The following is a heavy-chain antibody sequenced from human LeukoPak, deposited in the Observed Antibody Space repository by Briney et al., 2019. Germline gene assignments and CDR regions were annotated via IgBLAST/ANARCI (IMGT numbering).Heavy chain of an antibody. D-gene: IGHD2-2*01. CDR1: GFTFRTYA. V-gene: IGHV3-23*01. Sequence: GGSLRLSCAASGFTFRTYAMSWVRQPPGKGLEWVSAISGSGGSTYYAESVEGRFTISRDNSKHTLYLEMNSLRAVDTAVYYCAKDFFDSSSCYYFDYWGQRTLVTVSS. CDR3: AKDFFDSSSCYYFDY. CDR2: ISGSGGST. J-gene: IGHJ4*02.